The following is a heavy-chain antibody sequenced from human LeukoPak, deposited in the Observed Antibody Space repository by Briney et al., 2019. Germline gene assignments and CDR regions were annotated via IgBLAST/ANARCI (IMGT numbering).Heavy chain of an antibody. CDR2: ITGSDDRT. D-gene: IGHD3-22*01. CDR1: GFTFSSSA. V-gene: IGHV3-23*01. Sequence: GGSLSLSCTASGFTFSSSAMTWVRQAPGKGLEWVSTITGSDDRTYYADSVKGRFTIPRDFYKNTLHLQMNSLRVEDTAIYYCAKGPQLGSGYHPDYWGQGTLVTVSS. CDR3: AKGPQLGSGYHPDY. J-gene: IGHJ4*02.